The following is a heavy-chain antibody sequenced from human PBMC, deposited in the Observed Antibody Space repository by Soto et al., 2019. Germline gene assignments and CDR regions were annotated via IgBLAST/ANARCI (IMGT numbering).Heavy chain of an antibody. CDR1: GDSYSTSTYS. V-gene: IGHV4-30-2*01. CDR2: IYQSGVT. J-gene: IGHJ5*02. Sequence: SETLSLTCNMSGDSYSTSTYSWSWIRQPPGKALQWIGFIYQSGVTSYNPSLASRVSISLDRSNNQCSLKLKSVTAADTAVYFCAGMPYTSGLRFDPWGPGTLVTVSS. D-gene: IGHD6-19*01. CDR3: AGMPYTSGLRFDP.